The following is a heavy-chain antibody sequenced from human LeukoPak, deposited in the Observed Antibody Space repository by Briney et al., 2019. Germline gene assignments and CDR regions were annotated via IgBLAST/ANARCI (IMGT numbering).Heavy chain of an antibody. D-gene: IGHD6-6*01. CDR1: GGSISSSSYY. J-gene: IGHJ3*02. CDR3: ARVMRGIAARAGRGAFDI. V-gene: IGHV4-39*07. CDR2: IYYSGST. Sequence: PSETLSLTCTVSGGSISSSSYYWGWIRQPPGKGLEWIGSIYYSGSTYYNPSLKSRVTISVDTSKNQFSPKLSSVTAADTAVYYCARVMRGIAARAGRGAFDIWGQGTMVTVSS.